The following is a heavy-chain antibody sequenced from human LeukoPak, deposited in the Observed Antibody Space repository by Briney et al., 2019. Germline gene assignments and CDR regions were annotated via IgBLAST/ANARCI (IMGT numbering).Heavy chain of an antibody. Sequence: GGSLRLSCAASGFTFSSYAMSWVRQAPGKGLEWVSAISGSGGSTYYADSVKGRFTISRDNSKNTLYLQMNSLRAEDTAVYYCAKDDPDLYCSSTSCPWDYWGQGTLVTVSS. CDR2: ISGSGGST. V-gene: IGHV3-23*01. D-gene: IGHD2-2*01. CDR3: AKDDPDLYCSSTSCPWDY. J-gene: IGHJ4*02. CDR1: GFTFSSYA.